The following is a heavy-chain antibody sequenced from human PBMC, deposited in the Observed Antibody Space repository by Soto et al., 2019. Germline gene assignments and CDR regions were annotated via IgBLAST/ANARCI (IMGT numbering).Heavy chain of an antibody. CDR2: ISAYNGNT. V-gene: IGHV1-18*01. CDR3: ARDSVYCSGDSCYPFDY. D-gene: IGHD2-15*01. J-gene: IGHJ4*02. Sequence: ASVKVSCKASGYTFTTYGISWVRQAPGQGLEWMGWISAYNGNTNSAQKLQGRVTMTTDTSTSTAYMELRSLRSDDTAVYYCARDSVYCSGDSCYPFDYWGQGTLVTVPQ. CDR1: GYTFTTYG.